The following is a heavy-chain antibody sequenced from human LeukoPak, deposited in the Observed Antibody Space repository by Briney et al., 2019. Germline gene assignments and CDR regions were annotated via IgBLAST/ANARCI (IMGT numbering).Heavy chain of an antibody. CDR2: IIPIFGTA. D-gene: IGHD2-2*01. Sequence: EASVKVSCKASGGTFSSYAISWVRQAPGQGLEWMGGIIPIFGTANYAQKFQGRVTITTDESTSTAYMELSSQRSEDTAVYYCARSDCSSTSCYYFDYWGQGTLVTVSS. V-gene: IGHV1-69*05. CDR3: ARSDCSSTSCYYFDY. CDR1: GGTFSSYA. J-gene: IGHJ4*02.